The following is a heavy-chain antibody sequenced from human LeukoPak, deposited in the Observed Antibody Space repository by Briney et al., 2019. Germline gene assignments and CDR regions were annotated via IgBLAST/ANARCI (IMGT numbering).Heavy chain of an antibody. CDR3: ARRYFDY. CDR1: GFTFISYW. Sequence: GGSLGLSCAASGFTFISYWMSWVRQAPGKGLEWVANIKQDGSEKYYVDSVKGRFTISRDNAKNSLYLQMNSLRAEDTAVYYCARRYFDYWGQGTLVTVSS. CDR2: IKQDGSEK. V-gene: IGHV3-7*03. J-gene: IGHJ4*02.